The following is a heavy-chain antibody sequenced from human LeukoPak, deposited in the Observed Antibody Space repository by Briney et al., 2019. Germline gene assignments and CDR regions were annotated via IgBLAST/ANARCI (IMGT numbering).Heavy chain of an antibody. J-gene: IGHJ4*02. CDR3: ASTYYDFWSGYYPFDY. V-gene: IGHV3-23*01. Sequence: GGSLRLSCAASGFTFSGYWMSWVRQAPGKGLEWVSAISGSGGSTYYADSVRGRFTISRDNSKNTLYLQMNSLRAEDTAVYYCASTYYDFWSGYYPFDYWGQGTLVTVSS. CDR1: GFTFSGYW. D-gene: IGHD3-3*01. CDR2: ISGSGGST.